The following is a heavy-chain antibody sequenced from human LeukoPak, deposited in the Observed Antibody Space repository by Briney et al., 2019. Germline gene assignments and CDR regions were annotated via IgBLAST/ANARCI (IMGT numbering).Heavy chain of an antibody. D-gene: IGHD3-10*01. CDR2: ISGRGDST. CDR3: AKDDSALWFGELSHYFNW. J-gene: IGHJ4*02. CDR1: GFEFNMYG. V-gene: IGHV3-23*01. Sequence: GGSLRLSCAASGFEFNMYGMNWVRQAPGKGLEWVSGISGRGDSTSYADSVKGRFIISRNISKNTLYLQMNGLRADDTAVYYCAKDDSALWFGELSHYFNWWGQGTLVTVSS.